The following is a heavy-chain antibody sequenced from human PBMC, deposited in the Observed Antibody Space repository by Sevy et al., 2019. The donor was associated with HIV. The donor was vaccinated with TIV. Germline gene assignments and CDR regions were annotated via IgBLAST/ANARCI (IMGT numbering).Heavy chain of an antibody. Sequence: GSLRLSCAVYGGSFNTYQWSWIRQPPGKGLEWIGEINHSGATNYSPSLKSRVTISADKSNNQFSLRLSSVTAADTAVYYCAKSYDYLWGSYRQGWFDPWGQGTLVTVSS. CDR3: AKSYDYLWGSYRQGWFDP. D-gene: IGHD3-16*02. CDR2: INHSGAT. V-gene: IGHV4-34*01. CDR1: GGSFNTYQ. J-gene: IGHJ5*02.